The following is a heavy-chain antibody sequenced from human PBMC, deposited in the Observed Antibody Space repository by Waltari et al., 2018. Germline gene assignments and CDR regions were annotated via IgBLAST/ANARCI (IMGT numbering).Heavy chain of an antibody. Sequence: QVQLQESRPGLVKPSDTLSLTSTVAGGSISRYYWSWIRQAPGKGLEWIGYIYYSGSTDDTPSIKSRVTISVDTSKNRFSLKLSSVTAADTAVYYCASEDGLGEVDPWRQGTLVTVSS. CDR1: GGSISRYY. V-gene: IGHV4-59*07. CDR2: IYYSGST. J-gene: IGHJ5*02. CDR3: ASEDGLGEVDP. D-gene: IGHD3-10*01.